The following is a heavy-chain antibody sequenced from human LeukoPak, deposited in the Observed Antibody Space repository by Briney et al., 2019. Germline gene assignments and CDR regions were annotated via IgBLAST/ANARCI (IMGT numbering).Heavy chain of an antibody. D-gene: IGHD6-19*01. V-gene: IGHV3-13*01. CDR1: GFTFSSYD. CDR2: IGTAGDT. Sequence: GGSLRLSCAASGFTFSSYDMHWVRQATGKGLEWVSAIGTAGDTYYPGSVKGRFTISRENAKNSLYLQMNSLRAEDTAVYYCARDPRWLVIRRTFDYWGQGTLVTVSS. CDR3: ARDPRWLVIRRTFDY. J-gene: IGHJ4*02.